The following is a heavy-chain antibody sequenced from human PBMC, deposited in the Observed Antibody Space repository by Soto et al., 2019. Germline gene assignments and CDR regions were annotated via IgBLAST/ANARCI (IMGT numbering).Heavy chain of an antibody. Sequence: GGSLRLSCAASGFTFSSYAMHWVRQAPGKGLEYVSAISSNGGSTYYANSVKGRSTISRDNSKNTLYLQMGSLRAEDMAVYYCARELIAVAGYNWFDPWGQGTLVTVSS. CDR3: ARELIAVAGYNWFDP. CDR1: GFTFSSYA. J-gene: IGHJ5*02. CDR2: ISSNGGST. V-gene: IGHV3-64*01. D-gene: IGHD6-19*01.